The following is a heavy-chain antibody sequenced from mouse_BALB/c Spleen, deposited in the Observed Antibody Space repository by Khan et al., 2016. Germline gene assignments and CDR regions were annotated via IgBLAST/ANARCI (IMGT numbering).Heavy chain of an antibody. CDR2: IYPGDGDT. CDR1: AYTSANYW. V-gene: IGHV1-87*01. J-gene: IGHJ3*01. Sequence: QVQLKQSGAELARPGASVRLSCKASAYTSANYWMQWVKQRPGQGLEWIGSIYPGDGDTRYSQKFKDKATLTADKSSSSAYMHLRSVASEDSAVYYCADALFVYWGQGTLVTVSA. CDR3: ADALFVY.